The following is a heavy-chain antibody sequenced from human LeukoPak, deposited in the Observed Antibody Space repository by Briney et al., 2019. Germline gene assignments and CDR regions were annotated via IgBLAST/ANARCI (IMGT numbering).Heavy chain of an antibody. CDR2: VNPKNGVT. Sequence: ASVKVSCKASGYTFNSSYMHWVRQAPGQGLEWMGWVNPKNGVTNFAQHFQGRVTMTTDTSIRTASMELSRLRSDDTAVYYCARGSAFWTGYDYYYYYMDVWGKGTTVTVSS. V-gene: IGHV1-2*02. D-gene: IGHD3/OR15-3a*01. J-gene: IGHJ6*03. CDR3: ARGSAFWTGYDYYYYYMDV. CDR1: GYTFNSSY.